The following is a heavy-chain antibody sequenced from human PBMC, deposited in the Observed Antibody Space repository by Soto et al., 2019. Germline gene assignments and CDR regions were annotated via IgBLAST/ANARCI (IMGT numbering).Heavy chain of an antibody. V-gene: IGHV4-34*01. J-gene: IGHJ4*02. Sequence: SETLSLTCAVYGGSFSGYYWSWIRQPPGKGLEWIGEINHSGSTNYNPSLKSRVTISVDTSKNQFSLKLSSVTAADTAVYYCARVVKLGQEDYWGQGTLVTVSS. CDR2: INHSGST. CDR3: ARVVKLGQEDY. D-gene: IGHD1-1*01. CDR1: GGSFSGYY.